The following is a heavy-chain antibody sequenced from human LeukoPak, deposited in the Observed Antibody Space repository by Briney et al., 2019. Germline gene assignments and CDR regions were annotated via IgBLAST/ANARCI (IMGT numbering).Heavy chain of an antibody. J-gene: IGHJ6*02. Sequence: AASVKVSCKASGCTFSSYAIRWVRQAPGQGLEWMGRIIPILGIANYAQKFQGRVTITADKSTSTAYMELSSLRSEDTAVYYCARVSGLLYCSGGSCYSRDYYYYGMDVWGQGTTVTVSS. CDR3: ARVSGLLYCSGGSCYSRDYYYYGMDV. V-gene: IGHV1-69*04. CDR2: IIPILGIA. CDR1: GCTFSSYA. D-gene: IGHD2-15*01.